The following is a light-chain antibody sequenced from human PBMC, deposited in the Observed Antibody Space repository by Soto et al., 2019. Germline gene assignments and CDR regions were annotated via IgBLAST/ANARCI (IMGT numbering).Light chain of an antibody. CDR3: QQQGT. Sequence: VMKQSPSTLAVSPGERATLSCRASQSVSSNLAWYQKKPGQAPRLLIYGASTRATGIPARFSGSGSGTEFTLTIRSLQYHDFAVYYCQQQGTFGPGTKGDIK. CDR1: QSVSSN. J-gene: IGKJ3*01. V-gene: IGKV3-15*01. CDR2: GAS.